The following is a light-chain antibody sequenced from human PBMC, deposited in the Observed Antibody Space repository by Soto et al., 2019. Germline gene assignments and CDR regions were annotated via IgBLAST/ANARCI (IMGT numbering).Light chain of an antibody. Sequence: QSVLTQPASVSGSPGQSITISCTGTSSDVGSYNLVSWYQQHPGKVPKLIIYQGGQRPSGVSSCFSGSKSGNTASLTISGFQAEDEAEYFCSSYAGSSTLFVFGTGTKVTVL. CDR2: QGG. V-gene: IGLV2-23*01. J-gene: IGLJ1*01. CDR3: SSYAGSSTLFV. CDR1: SSDVGSYNL.